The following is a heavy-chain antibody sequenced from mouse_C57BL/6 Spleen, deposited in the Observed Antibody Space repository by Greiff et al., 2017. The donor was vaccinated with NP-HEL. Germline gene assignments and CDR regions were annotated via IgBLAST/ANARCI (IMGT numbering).Heavy chain of an antibody. D-gene: IGHD3-2*02. V-gene: IGHV1-59*01. CDR2: IDPSDSYT. Sequence: QVQLQHPGAELVRPGTSVKLSCKASGYTFTSYWMHWVKQRPGQGLEWIGVIDPSDSYTNYNQKFKGKATLTVDTSSSTAYMQLSSLTSEDSAVYYCARRGDSSGYYAMDYWGQGTSVTVSS. CDR1: GYTFTSYW. J-gene: IGHJ4*01. CDR3: ARRGDSSGYYAMDY.